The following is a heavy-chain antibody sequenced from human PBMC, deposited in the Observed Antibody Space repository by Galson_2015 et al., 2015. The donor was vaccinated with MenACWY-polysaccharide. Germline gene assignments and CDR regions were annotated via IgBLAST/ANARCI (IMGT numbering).Heavy chain of an antibody. V-gene: IGHV3-23*01. Sequence: SLRLSCAASGFTFSSYAMSWVRQAPWKGLEWVSAISGSGGSTYYADSVKGRFTISRDNSKNTLYLQMNSLRAEDTAVYYCAKGLGARTDYGDQIPGLRYYYYGMDVWGQGTTVTVSS. CDR3: AKGLGARTDYGDQIPGLRYYYYGMDV. D-gene: IGHD4-17*01. CDR1: GFTFSSYA. J-gene: IGHJ6*02. CDR2: ISGSGGST.